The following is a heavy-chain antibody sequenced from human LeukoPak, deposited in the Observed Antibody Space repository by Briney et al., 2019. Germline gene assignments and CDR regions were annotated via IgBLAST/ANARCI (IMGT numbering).Heavy chain of an antibody. CDR3: ARSLERDTAMVGRRDY. Sequence: SETLSLTCAVYGGSFSGYYWSWIRQPPGKGLEWIGEINHSGSTNYNPSLKSRVTISVDTSKNQFSLKLSSVTAADTAVYYCARSLERDTAMVGRRDYWGRGTLVTVSS. CDR1: GGSFSGYY. J-gene: IGHJ4*02. CDR2: INHSGST. D-gene: IGHD5-18*01. V-gene: IGHV4-34*01.